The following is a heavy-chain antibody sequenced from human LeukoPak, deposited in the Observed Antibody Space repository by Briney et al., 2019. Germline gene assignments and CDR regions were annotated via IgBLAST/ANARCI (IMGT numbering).Heavy chain of an antibody. J-gene: IGHJ4*02. V-gene: IGHV4-59*12. CDR3: ARDTRGFDY. CDR2: IYYSGST. Sequence: SETLSLTCTVSGGSISSYYWSWIRQPPGKGLEWIGYIYYSGSTYYNPSLKSRVTISVDTSKNQFSLKLSSVTAADTAVYYCARDTRGFDYWGQGTLVTVSS. D-gene: IGHD2-15*01. CDR1: GGSISSYY.